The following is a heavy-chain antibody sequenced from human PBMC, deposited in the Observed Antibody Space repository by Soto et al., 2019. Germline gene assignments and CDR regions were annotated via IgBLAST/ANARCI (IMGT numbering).Heavy chain of an antibody. CDR3: ARQVPAAIRLGWFDP. CDR1: GGSISRSSYD. J-gene: IGHJ5*02. V-gene: IGHV4-39*01. Sequence: PSETLSLTCTVSGGSISRSSYDWGWIRQPPGKGLEWIGSIYYSGSTYYRPSLKSRVTISVDTSKNQFSLKLSSVTAADTAAYYCARQVPAAIRLGWFDPWGQGTLVTVSS. D-gene: IGHD2-2*02. CDR2: IYYSGST.